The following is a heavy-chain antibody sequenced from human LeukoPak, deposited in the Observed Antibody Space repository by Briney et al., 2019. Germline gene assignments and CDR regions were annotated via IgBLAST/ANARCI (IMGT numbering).Heavy chain of an antibody. J-gene: IGHJ4*02. CDR3: ARDEGGYSSSRYFDY. V-gene: IGHV4-31*03. CDR1: GGSISSGGYY. D-gene: IGHD6-6*01. CDR2: IYYSGST. Sequence: PSQTLSLTGTVSGGSISSGGYYWSWIRQHPGKGLEWIGYIYYSGSTYYNPSLKSRVTISVDTSKNQFSLKLSSVTAADTAVYYCARDEGGYSSSRYFDYWGQGTLVTVSS.